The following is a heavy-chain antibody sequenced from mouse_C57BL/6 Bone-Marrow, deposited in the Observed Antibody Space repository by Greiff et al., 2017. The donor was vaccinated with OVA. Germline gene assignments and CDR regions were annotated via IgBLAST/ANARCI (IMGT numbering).Heavy chain of an antibody. V-gene: IGHV3-6*01. CDR2: ISYDGSN. CDR3: AQENNYYGSSPAWFAY. CDR1: GYSITSGYY. Sequence: VQLQQSGPGLVKPSQSLSLTCSVTGYSITSGYYWNWIRQFPGNKLEWMGYISYDGSNNYNPSLKNRTSITRDTSKNQFFLKLNSVTTEDTATYYCAQENNYYGSSPAWFAYWGQGTLVTVSA. D-gene: IGHD1-1*01. J-gene: IGHJ3*01.